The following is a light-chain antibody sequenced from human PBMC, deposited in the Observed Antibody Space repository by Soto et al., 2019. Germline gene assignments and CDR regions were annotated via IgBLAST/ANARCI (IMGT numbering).Light chain of an antibody. CDR3: QSYDSSLSGVV. CDR1: SSNIGAGFH. Sequence: QSVLTQPPSVSGAPGQRVTISCTGSSSNIGAGFHVHWYQQLPGTAPKVLIYGNTNRPSGVPDRFSGSKSGTSASLAITGLQAEDEADYYCQSYDSSLSGVVFGGGTKVTVL. CDR2: GNT. V-gene: IGLV1-40*01. J-gene: IGLJ2*01.